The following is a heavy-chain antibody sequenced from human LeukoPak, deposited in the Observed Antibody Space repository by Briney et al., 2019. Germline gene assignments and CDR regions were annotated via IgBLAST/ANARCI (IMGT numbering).Heavy chain of an antibody. V-gene: IGHV3-30*02. CDR3: ARGYYDSSGTFDY. J-gene: IGHJ4*02. CDR2: IRFHGSNK. Sequence: PGGSLRLSCAASGFTFSSYGMHWVRQAPGKGLEWVAFIRFHGSNKYYADSVKGRFTISRDNSKNTLYLQMNSLRAEDTAVYYCARGYYDSSGTFDYWGQGTLVTVSS. D-gene: IGHD3-22*01. CDR1: GFTFSSYG.